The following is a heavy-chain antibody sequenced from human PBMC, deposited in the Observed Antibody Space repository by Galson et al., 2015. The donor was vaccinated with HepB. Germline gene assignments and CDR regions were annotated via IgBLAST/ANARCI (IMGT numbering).Heavy chain of an antibody. CDR1: GFTVSSNY. J-gene: IGHJ4*02. V-gene: IGHV3-53*01. Sequence: SLRLSCAASGFTVSSNYMSWVRQAPGKGLEWVSVIYSGGSTYYADSVKGRFTISRDNSKNTLYLQMNSLRAEDTAVYYCARDPHGSSWYDYWGQGTLVTVSS. CDR2: IYSGGST. CDR3: ARDPHGSSWYDY. D-gene: IGHD6-13*01.